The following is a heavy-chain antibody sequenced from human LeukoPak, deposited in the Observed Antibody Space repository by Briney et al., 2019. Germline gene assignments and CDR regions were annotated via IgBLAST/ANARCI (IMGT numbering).Heavy chain of an antibody. CDR1: GFTFGDYA. CDR3: TRGKSSSWYPEGSYYFDY. CDR2: IRSKAYGGTT. D-gene: IGHD6-13*01. J-gene: IGHJ4*02. Sequence: GGSLRLSCTAVGFTFGDYAMSWVRQAPGKGLEWVGFIRSKAYGGTTEYAASVKGRFTISRDDSKSIAYLQMNSLKTEDTAVYYCTRGKSSSWYPEGSYYFDYWGQGTLVTVSS. V-gene: IGHV3-49*04.